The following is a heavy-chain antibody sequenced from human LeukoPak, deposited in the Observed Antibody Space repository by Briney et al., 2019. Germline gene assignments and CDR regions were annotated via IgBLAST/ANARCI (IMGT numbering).Heavy chain of an antibody. CDR1: GFTFDDYA. CDR2: ISGSGGST. D-gene: IGHD3-9*01. CDR3: AKLFDWLLSYFDY. Sequence: GGSLRLSCAASGFTFDDYAMHWVRQAPGKGLEWVSAISGSGGSTYYADSVKGRFTISRDNSKNTLYLQMNSLRAEDTAVYYCAKLFDWLLSYFDYWGQGTLVTVSS. J-gene: IGHJ4*02. V-gene: IGHV3-23*01.